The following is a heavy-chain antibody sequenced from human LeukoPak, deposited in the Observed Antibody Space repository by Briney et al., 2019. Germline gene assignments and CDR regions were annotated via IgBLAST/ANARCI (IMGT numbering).Heavy chain of an antibody. CDR1: GFTFSSYG. J-gene: IGHJ4*02. Sequence: PGGSLRLSCAASGFTFSSYGMHWVRQAPGKGLEWVAFIRYDGSNKYYADSVKGRFTISRDNSKNTLYLQMNSLRAEDTAVYYCAKATFGELLTFDYWGQGTLVTVSS. CDR2: IRYDGSNK. CDR3: AKATFGELLTFDY. V-gene: IGHV3-30*02. D-gene: IGHD3-10*01.